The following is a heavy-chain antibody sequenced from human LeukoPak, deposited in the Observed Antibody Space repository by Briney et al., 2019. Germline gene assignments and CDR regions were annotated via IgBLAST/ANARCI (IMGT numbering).Heavy chain of an antibody. D-gene: IGHD4-11*01. CDR1: GGSFSGYY. Sequence: SETLSLTCAVYGGSFSGYYWSWIRQPPGKGLEWIGEINHSGSTNYNPSLKSRVTISVDTSKNQFSLKLSSVSAADTAVYYCARRRLYSNYPLYYYYYYMDVWGKGTTVTVSS. CDR2: INHSGST. J-gene: IGHJ6*03. CDR3: ARRRLYSNYPLYYYYYYMDV. V-gene: IGHV4-34*01.